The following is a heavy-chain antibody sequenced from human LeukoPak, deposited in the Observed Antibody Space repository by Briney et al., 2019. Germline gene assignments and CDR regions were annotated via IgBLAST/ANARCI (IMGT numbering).Heavy chain of an antibody. D-gene: IGHD5-12*01. J-gene: IGHJ5*02. Sequence: ASVKVSCKASGYTFTGYYMHWVRQAPGQGLEWMGWINPNSGGTNYAQKFQGRVTMTRDTSISTAYMELNRLRSDDTAVYYCARDGSGYLNWFDPWGQGTLVTVSS. CDR2: INPNSGGT. CDR3: ARDGSGYLNWFDP. CDR1: GYTFTGYY. V-gene: IGHV1-2*02.